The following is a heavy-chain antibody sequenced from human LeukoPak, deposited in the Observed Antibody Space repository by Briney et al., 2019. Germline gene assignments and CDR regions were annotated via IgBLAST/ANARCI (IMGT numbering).Heavy chain of an antibody. V-gene: IGHV4-34*01. CDR3: ALRRYGYPFDY. J-gene: IGHJ4*02. Sequence: SETLSLTCAVYGGSFSGYYWSWIRQPPGKGLEWIGEINHSGSTNYNPSLKSRVTILVDTSKNQFSLKLSSVTAADTAVYYCALRRYGYPFDYWGQGTLVTVSS. CDR1: GGSFSGYY. D-gene: IGHD5-18*01. CDR2: INHSGST.